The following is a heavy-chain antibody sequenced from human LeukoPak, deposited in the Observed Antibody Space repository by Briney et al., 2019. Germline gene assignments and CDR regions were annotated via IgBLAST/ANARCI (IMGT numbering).Heavy chain of an antibody. Sequence: PGRSLRLSCAASGFTFSSYGTHWVRQAPGKGLEWVAVISYDGSNKYYADSVKGRFTISRDNSKNTLYLQMNSLRAEDTAVYYCAKDMYSSSWYYFDYWGQGTLVTVSS. D-gene: IGHD6-13*01. CDR1: GFTFSSYG. V-gene: IGHV3-30*18. CDR2: ISYDGSNK. J-gene: IGHJ4*02. CDR3: AKDMYSSSWYYFDY.